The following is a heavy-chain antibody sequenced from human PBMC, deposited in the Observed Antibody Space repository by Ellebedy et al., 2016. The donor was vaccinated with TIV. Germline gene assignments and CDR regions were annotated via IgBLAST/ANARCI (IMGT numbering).Heavy chain of an antibody. CDR2: INSDGSST. D-gene: IGHD6-19*01. CDR1: GFTFSSYW. Sequence: GESLKISXAASGFTFSSYWMHWVRQAPGKGLVWVSRINSDGSSTSYADSVKGRFTISRDNAKNTLYLQMNSLRAEDTAVYYCARASSGWYYFDYWGQGTLVTVSS. J-gene: IGHJ4*02. CDR3: ARASSGWYYFDY. V-gene: IGHV3-74*01.